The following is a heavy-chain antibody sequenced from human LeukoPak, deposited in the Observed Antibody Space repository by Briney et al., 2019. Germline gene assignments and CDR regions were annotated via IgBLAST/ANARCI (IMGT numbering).Heavy chain of an antibody. D-gene: IGHD3-10*01. CDR1: GFTFSNYW. CDR2: ISYDGSNK. V-gene: IGHV3-30*03. CDR3: AREMVRGALDAFDI. Sequence: GGSLRLSCAASGFTFSNYWMSWVRQAPGKGLEWVAVISYDGSNKYYADSVKGRFTISRDNSKNTLYLQMSSLRAEDTAVYYCAREMVRGALDAFDIWGQGTMVTVSS. J-gene: IGHJ3*02.